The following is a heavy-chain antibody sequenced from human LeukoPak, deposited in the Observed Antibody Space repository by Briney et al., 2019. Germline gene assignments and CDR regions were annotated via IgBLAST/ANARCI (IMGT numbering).Heavy chain of an antibody. Sequence: SETLSLTCTVSGGSISSYYWSWIRQPPGKGLEWIGYIYYSGSTNYNPSLKSRVTISVDTSKNQFSLKLSSVTAADTAAYYCARTPIGYCSGGSCYPYYFDYWGQGTLVTVSS. CDR2: IYYSGST. V-gene: IGHV4-59*01. CDR3: ARTPIGYCSGGSCYPYYFDY. J-gene: IGHJ4*02. CDR1: GGSISSYY. D-gene: IGHD2-15*01.